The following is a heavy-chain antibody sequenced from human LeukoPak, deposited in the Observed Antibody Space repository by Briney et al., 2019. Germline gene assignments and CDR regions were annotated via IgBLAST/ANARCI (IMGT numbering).Heavy chain of an antibody. CDR3: TRAGGYDFWIDY. D-gene: IGHD3-3*01. V-gene: IGHV3-49*03. J-gene: IGHJ4*02. CDR2: LRSTVHGGPA. Sequence: PGGSLRLSCSTFGFNFANYGVSWFRQAPEQGLEWVGFLRSTVHGGPAEYAASVEGRFIISRDDSKSIAYLQMNSLKTEDTAVYYCTRAGGYDFWIDYWGQGTLVTVSS. CDR1: GFNFANYG.